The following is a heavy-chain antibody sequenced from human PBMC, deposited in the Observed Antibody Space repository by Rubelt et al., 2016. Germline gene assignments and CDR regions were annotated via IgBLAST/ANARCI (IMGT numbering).Heavy chain of an antibody. J-gene: IGHJ6*02. CDR2: INAGNGNT. V-gene: IGHV1-3*01. CDR3: ARKGYGYGMDV. D-gene: IGHD3-16*01. Sequence: QVQLVQSGAEVKKPGASVKVSCKASGYTFTSYAMHWVRQAPGQRLEWMGWINAGNGNTKYSQRFKGRVTITRDTAASTAYMELRSLRSEDTAVYYCARKGYGYGMDVWGQGTTVTVSS. CDR1: GYTFTSYA.